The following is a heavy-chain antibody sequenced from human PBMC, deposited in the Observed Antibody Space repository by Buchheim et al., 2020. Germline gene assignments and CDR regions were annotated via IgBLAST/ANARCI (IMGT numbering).Heavy chain of an antibody. D-gene: IGHD4-17*01. Sequence: QVQLVESGGGVVQPGRSLRLSCAASGFTFSSYGMHWVRQAPGKGLEWVAVIWYDGSNKYYADSVKGRFTISRDNSRNPLYLQMNSLRAEDTAVYYCARGSLRSPSDYWGQGTL. CDR2: IWYDGSNK. V-gene: IGHV3-33*01. CDR1: GFTFSSYG. CDR3: ARGSLRSPSDY. J-gene: IGHJ4*02.